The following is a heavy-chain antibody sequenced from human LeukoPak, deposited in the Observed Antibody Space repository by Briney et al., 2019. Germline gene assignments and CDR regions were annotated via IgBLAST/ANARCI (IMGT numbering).Heavy chain of an antibody. CDR2: IYYSGST. V-gene: IGHV4-39*07. Sequence: SETLSLTCTVSGGSISSSSYYWGWIRQPPGKGLEWIGSIYYSGSTYYNPSLKSRVTISVDTSKNQFSLKLSSVTAADTAVYYCARGSGNYYYYGMDVWGQGTTVTVSS. J-gene: IGHJ6*02. CDR1: GGSISSSSYY. CDR3: ARGSGNYYYYGMDV.